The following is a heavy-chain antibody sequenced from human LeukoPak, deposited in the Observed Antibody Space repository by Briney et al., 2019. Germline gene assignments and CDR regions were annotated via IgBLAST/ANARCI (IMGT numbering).Heavy chain of an antibody. D-gene: IGHD3-3*02. CDR3: ARDSVLGAQS. Sequence: GASVKVSCKASGYTFSGFYMHWVRQAPGQGLEWMGRINPNTGATRYAQKFQGRVTMTRDTSISTAYMELSSLRSNDTAMYYCARDSVLGAQSWGQGTLVTVSS. CDR2: INPNTGAT. V-gene: IGHV1-2*06. CDR1: GYTFSGFY. J-gene: IGHJ5*02.